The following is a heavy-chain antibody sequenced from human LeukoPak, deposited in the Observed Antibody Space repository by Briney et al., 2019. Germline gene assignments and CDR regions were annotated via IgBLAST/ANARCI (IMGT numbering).Heavy chain of an antibody. J-gene: IGHJ5*02. V-gene: IGHV4-59*05. CDR3: ASEYYDILTGYYAPP. CDR1: GGSISSYY. Sequence: KASETLSLTCTVSGGSISSYYWSWIRQPAGKGLEWIGSIYYSGSTYYNPSLKSRVTISVGTSKNQFSLKLSSVTAADTAVYYCASEYYDILTGYYAPPWGQGTLVTVSS. D-gene: IGHD3-9*01. CDR2: IYYSGST.